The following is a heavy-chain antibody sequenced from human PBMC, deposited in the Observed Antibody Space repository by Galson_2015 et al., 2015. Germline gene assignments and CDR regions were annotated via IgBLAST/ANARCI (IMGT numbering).Heavy chain of an antibody. J-gene: IGHJ5*01. D-gene: IGHD6-13*01. Sequence: ETLSLTCSVSGGSISSYYWSWIRQSPGKGPEWIGYIYYSGSTNYKPSLKSRVAISVDTSKNQFSLKLSSVTAADTAVYFCARGPSFIGTSGQVGSWFDPSGQGTLVTVSS. CDR3: ARGPSFIGTSGQVGSWFDP. V-gene: IGHV4-59*01. CDR2: IYYSGST. CDR1: GGSISSYY.